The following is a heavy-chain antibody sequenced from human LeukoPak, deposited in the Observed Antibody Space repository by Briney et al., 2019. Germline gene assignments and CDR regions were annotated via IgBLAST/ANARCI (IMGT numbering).Heavy chain of an antibody. D-gene: IGHD6-13*01. CDR1: GYTFTGYY. CDR3: ARDVRIAAAGDY. V-gene: IGHV1-2*02. CDR2: INPNSGGT. Sequence: ASVKVSCKASGYTFTGYYMHWVRQAPGQGLEWMGWINPNSGGTNYAQKFQGRVTMTRDASISTAYVELSRLRSDDTAVYYCARDVRIAAAGDYWGQGTLVTVSS. J-gene: IGHJ4*02.